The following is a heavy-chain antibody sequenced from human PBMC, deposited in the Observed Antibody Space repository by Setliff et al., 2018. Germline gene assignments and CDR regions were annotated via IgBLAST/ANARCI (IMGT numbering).Heavy chain of an antibody. D-gene: IGHD3-10*01. CDR3: ARETLWFREYPSFYFDY. CDR1: GGSISSGSYY. Sequence: SETLSLTCTVSGGSISSGSYYWSWIRQPAGKGLEWIGRIYTSGSTNYNPSLKSRVTISVDTSKNQLSLKLSSVTAADTAVYYCARETLWFREYPSFYFDYWGQGTLVTVSS. CDR2: IYTSGST. J-gene: IGHJ4*02. V-gene: IGHV4-61*02.